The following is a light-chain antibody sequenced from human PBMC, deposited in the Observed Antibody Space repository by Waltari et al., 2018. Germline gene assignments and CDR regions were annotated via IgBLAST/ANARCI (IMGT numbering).Light chain of an antibody. CDR2: GNN. J-gene: IGLJ3*02. CDR3: QSYDRSLSGWV. V-gene: IGLV1-40*01. Sequence: QSVLTQPPSVSGASGQRVTTSCTGTTPNIGAGCDLHRYQQVPETAPKVLIYGNNNRPSGVPDRFSVSKSGTSASLAITGLQAEDEADYYCQSYDRSLSGWVFGGGTKLTVL. CDR1: TPNIGAGCD.